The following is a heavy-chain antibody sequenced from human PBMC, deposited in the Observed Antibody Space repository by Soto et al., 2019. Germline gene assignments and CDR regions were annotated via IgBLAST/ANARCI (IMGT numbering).Heavy chain of an antibody. CDR1: CGSFNDYY. Sequence: PSETLSLTCAVSCGSFNDYYWSWIRQPPGKGLEWIGEINHRGSTNYNPSLKSRVTISGDTSKNQFSLKLSSVTAADTAVYYCARGSGATILYGMDVWGQGTTVTVSS. CDR2: INHRGST. CDR3: ARGSGATILYGMDV. D-gene: IGHD5-12*01. V-gene: IGHV4-34*01. J-gene: IGHJ6*02.